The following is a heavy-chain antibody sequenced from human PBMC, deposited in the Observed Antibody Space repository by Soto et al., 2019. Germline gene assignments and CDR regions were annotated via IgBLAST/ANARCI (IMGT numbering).Heavy chain of an antibody. D-gene: IGHD2-15*01. J-gene: IGHJ3*02. V-gene: IGHV1-18*01. CDR2: ISAYNGNT. CDR1: GYTFTSYG. CDR3: ASALGYCSGGSCYRDAFDI. Sequence: ASVKVSCKASGYTFTSYGISWVRQAPGQRLEWMGWISAYNGNTNYAQKLQGRVTMTTDTSTSTANMELRSLRSDDTAVYYCASALGYCSGGSCYRDAFDIWGQGTMVTVSS.